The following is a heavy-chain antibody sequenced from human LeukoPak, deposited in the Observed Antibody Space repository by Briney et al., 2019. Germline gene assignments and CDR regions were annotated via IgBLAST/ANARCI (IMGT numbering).Heavy chain of an antibody. CDR2: IVWYSGSI. CDR3: AKDVGYSSTFTFDY. Sequence: GRSLRLSCAASGFTFDDYAMQWVRQAPGKGLEWVSGIVWYSGSIGYADSVRGRFTIPRDNAKNSLYLPMNDLRAEDMAFYYCAKDVGYSSTFTFDYGGQETLVTVSS. V-gene: IGHV3-9*03. J-gene: IGHJ4*02. CDR1: GFTFDDYA. D-gene: IGHD6-13*01.